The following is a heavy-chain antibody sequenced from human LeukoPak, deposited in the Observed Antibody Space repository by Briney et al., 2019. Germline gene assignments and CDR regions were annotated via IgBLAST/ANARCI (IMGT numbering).Heavy chain of an antibody. V-gene: IGHV3-30-3*01. D-gene: IGHD3-22*01. Sequence: GGSLRLSCAASGFTFSSYAMHWVRQAPGKGLEWVAVISYDGSNKYYADSVKGRFSISRDNSKNTLYLQMNSLRAEDTAVYYCAKVPVRNYYDSSGYSDYWGQGTLVTVSS. CDR1: GFTFSSYA. CDR3: AKVPVRNYYDSSGYSDY. CDR2: ISYDGSNK. J-gene: IGHJ4*02.